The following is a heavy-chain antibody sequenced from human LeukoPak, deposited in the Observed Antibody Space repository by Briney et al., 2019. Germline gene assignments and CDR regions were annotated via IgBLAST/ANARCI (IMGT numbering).Heavy chain of an antibody. CDR2: ISGSGGST. CDR3: AKDLIACCGGDCYPAEYAFDI. Sequence: GGSLRLSCAASGFTFSSYAMSWVRQAPGKGLEWVSAISGSGGSTYYADSVKGRFTIPRDNSKNTLYLQMNSLRAEDTAVYYCAKDLIACCGGDCYPAEYAFDIWGRGTMVTVSS. V-gene: IGHV3-23*01. D-gene: IGHD2-21*02. J-gene: IGHJ3*02. CDR1: GFTFSSYA.